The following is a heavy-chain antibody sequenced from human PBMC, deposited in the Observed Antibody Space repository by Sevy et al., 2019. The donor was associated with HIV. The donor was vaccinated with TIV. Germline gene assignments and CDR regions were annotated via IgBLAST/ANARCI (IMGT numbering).Heavy chain of an antibody. D-gene: IGHD3-10*01. CDR2: LSYDDSDE. V-gene: IGHV3-30-3*02. Sequence: GGSLRLSCAASGFIFNTSPMHWVRQAPGKGLECVAILSYDDSDENYADSVKGRFTISRDNSKNTLYLQMNSLRTEDTAVYYCAKDDLGSIDYWGQGTLVTVSS. CDR1: GFIFNTSP. J-gene: IGHJ4*02. CDR3: AKDDLGSIDY.